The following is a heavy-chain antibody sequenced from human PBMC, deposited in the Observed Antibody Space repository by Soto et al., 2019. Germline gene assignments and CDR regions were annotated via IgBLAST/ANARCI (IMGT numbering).Heavy chain of an antibody. CDR3: AKDIDDYVWGSYRYSDAFDI. J-gene: IGHJ3*02. Sequence: GGSLRLSCAASGFTFSSYGMHWVRQAPGKGLEWVAVISYDGSNKYYADSVKGRFTISRDNSKNTLYLQMNSLRAEDTAVYYCAKDIDDYVWGSYRYSDAFDIWGQGTMVTVSS. CDR1: GFTFSSYG. V-gene: IGHV3-30*18. D-gene: IGHD3-16*02. CDR2: ISYDGSNK.